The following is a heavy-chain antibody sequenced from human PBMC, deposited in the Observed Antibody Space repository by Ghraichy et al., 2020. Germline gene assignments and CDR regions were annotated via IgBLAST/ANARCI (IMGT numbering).Heavy chain of an antibody. CDR2: IYSSGTT. CDR1: GGSIVTYY. Sequence: SETLSLTYTVSGGSIVTYYWSWIRQPAGKGLEWIGRIYSSGTTNYNPSLKSRVSMSIDTSKNQFSLHMPSVTAADTAVYYCVRDVPFSRIGLAAGRDYFDPWGQGVQVTVSS. V-gene: IGHV4-4*07. J-gene: IGHJ5*02. CDR3: VRDVPFSRIGLAAGRDYFDP. D-gene: IGHD3/OR15-3a*01.